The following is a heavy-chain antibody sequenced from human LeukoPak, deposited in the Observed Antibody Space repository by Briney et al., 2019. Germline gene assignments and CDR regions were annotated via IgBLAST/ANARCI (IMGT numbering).Heavy chain of an antibody. V-gene: IGHV3-66*01. CDR1: GFTLTKYA. CDR2: IYSGGST. J-gene: IGHJ6*02. CDR3: ARVEYYYYGMDV. Sequence: GGSLRLSCAASGFTLTKYAMSWVRQAPGKGLEWVSVIYSGGSTYYADSVKGRFTISRDNSKNTLYLQMNSLRAEDTAVYYCARVEYYYYGMDVWGQGTTVTVSS.